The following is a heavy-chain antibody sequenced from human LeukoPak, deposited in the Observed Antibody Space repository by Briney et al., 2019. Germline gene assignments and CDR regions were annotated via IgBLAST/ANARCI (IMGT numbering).Heavy chain of an antibody. CDR3: ARGLGYCGSTSCRSKGMDV. V-gene: IGHV4-34*01. CDR1: GGSFSGYY. J-gene: IGHJ6*04. Sequence: PSETLSLTCAVYGGSFSGYYWSWIRQPPGKGLEWIGEINHSGSTNYNPSLKSRVTISVDTSKNQFSLKLSSVTAADTAVYYCARGLGYCGSTSCRSKGMDVWGKGTTVTVSS. D-gene: IGHD2-2*01. CDR2: INHSGST.